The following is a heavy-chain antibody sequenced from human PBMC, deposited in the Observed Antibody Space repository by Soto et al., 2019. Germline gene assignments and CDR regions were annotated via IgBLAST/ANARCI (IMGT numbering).Heavy chain of an antibody. V-gene: IGHV4-4*02. D-gene: IGHD3-10*01. J-gene: IGHJ4*02. Sequence: QVTLQESGPGLATPSGTLSLTCAVSGVSLTSGNWWTWVRPSPQRGLEYIGEIFHDGTANYYPSFERRVAMSVDTSRNQFSLKLTSVTAADTAVYFCARLVYDTRLNYMYFDFWGPGTLVTVSS. CDR1: GVSLTSGNW. CDR2: IFHDGTA. CDR3: ARLVYDTRLNYMYFDF.